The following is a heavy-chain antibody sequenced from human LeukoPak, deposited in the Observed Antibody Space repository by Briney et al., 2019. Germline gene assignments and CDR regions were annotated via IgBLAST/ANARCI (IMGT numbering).Heavy chain of an antibody. J-gene: IGHJ4*02. V-gene: IGHV5-51*01. CDR3: ARSEGHCSDGACYAQKVIDH. Sequence: GESLKISCKGSGYSFTTYWIGWVRQMPGKGLEWMGIIYPGDFDTRYSPSFQGQVTISVDKSINTAYLQWRSLKASDTAMYYCARSEGHCSDGACYAQKVIDHWGQGTLVTVSS. CDR2: IYPGDFDT. D-gene: IGHD2-15*01. CDR1: GYSFTTYW.